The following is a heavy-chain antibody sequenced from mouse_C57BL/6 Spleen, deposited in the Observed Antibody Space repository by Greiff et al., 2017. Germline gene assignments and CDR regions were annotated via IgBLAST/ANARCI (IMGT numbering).Heavy chain of an antibody. CDR3: LDSSGYVLAY. D-gene: IGHD3-2*02. V-gene: IGHV1-15*01. Sequence: VQLVESGAELVRPGASVTLSCKASGYTFTDYEMHWVKQTPVHGLEWIGAIDPETGGTAYNQKFKGKAILTADKSSSTAYMELRSLTSEDSAVYYCLDSSGYVLAYWGQGTLVTVSA. J-gene: IGHJ3*01. CDR2: IDPETGGT. CDR1: GYTFTDYE.